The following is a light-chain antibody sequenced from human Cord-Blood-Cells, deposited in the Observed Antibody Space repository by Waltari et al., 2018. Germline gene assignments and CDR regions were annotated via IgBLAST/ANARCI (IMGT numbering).Light chain of an antibody. J-gene: IGLJ3*02. Sequence: NFMLTQPHTVSESPGKTVTISCTRSSGSIASNYVQWYQQRPGSSPTTVIYEDNQRPSAVPDRFSDSIDSSSNSASLTSSGLKTEDETDYCCQSYDSSNQVFGGGTKLTVL. CDR1: SGSIASNY. CDR3: QSYDSSNQV. CDR2: EDN. V-gene: IGLV6-57*01.